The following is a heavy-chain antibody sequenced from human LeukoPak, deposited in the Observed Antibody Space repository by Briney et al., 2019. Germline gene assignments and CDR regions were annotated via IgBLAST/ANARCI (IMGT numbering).Heavy chain of an antibody. CDR3: ARRLVVLQGFDY. V-gene: IGHV4-38-2*01. CDR2: IYHSGST. CDR1: GYSISSGYY. J-gene: IGHJ4*02. Sequence: SETLSLTCAVSGYSISSGYYWGWIRQPPGKVLEWIGSIYHSGSTYYNPSLKSRVTISVDTSKNQFSLKLSSVTAADTAVYYCARRLVVLQGFDYWGQGTLVTVSS. D-gene: IGHD3-16*02.